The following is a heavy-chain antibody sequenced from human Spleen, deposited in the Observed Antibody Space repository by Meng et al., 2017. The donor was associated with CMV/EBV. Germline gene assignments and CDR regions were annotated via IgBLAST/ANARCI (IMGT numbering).Heavy chain of an antibody. CDR3: ARGGYCSSTSCYKPTHFDY. Sequence: SVKVSCKASGGTFSSYAISWVRQAPGQGLEWMGGIIPILGIANYAQKFQGRVTITTDESTSTAYMELSSLRSEDTAVYYCARGGYCSSTSCYKPTHFDYWGQGTLVTVSS. V-gene: IGHV1-69*10. CDR2: IIPILGIA. CDR1: GGTFSSYA. D-gene: IGHD2-2*02. J-gene: IGHJ4*02.